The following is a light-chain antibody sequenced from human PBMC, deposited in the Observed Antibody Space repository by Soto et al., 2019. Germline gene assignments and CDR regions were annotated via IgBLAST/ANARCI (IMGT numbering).Light chain of an antibody. J-gene: IGKJ5*01. CDR2: DST. Sequence: LTQSPATLSLSPGERATLSXXASQSIHTSLAWYQQKPGQPPRLVVYDSTLRANGVPDRFGGSRSGTEFTLTINNLEPEDFAVYYCQQRNVWPPITFGQGTRLEI. CDR1: QSIHTS. V-gene: IGKV3-11*01. CDR3: QQRNVWPPIT.